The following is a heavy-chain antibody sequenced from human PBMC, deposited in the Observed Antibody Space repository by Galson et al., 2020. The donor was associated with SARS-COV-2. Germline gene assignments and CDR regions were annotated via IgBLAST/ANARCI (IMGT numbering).Heavy chain of an antibody. V-gene: IGHV3-64D*08. Sequence: TGGSLRLSCSASGFTFTNYAMPWVRQAPGKGLEFVSAVNYNGGRTEYADSVKGRFTISRDNSKNTLYLQMNSLRTDDTAVYYCVKDGPPGGPNYGYALDYWCQGSLVTVSS. CDR1: GFTFTNYA. D-gene: IGHD2-2*01. CDR2: VNYNGGRT. J-gene: IGHJ4*02. CDR3: VKDGPPGGPNYGYALDY.